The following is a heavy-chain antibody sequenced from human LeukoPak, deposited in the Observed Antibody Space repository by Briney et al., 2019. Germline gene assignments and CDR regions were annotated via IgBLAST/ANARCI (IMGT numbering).Heavy chain of an antibody. CDR3: ARDRIAVAGGGYFDY. CDR2: IIPILGIA. Sequence: SVKVSCKASGGTFSSYAISWVRQAPGQGLEWMGRIIPILGIANYAQKFQGRVTITADKSTSTAYMELSSLRSEDRAVYYCARDRIAVAGGGYFDYWGQGTLVTVSS. J-gene: IGHJ4*02. D-gene: IGHD6-19*01. CDR1: GGTFSSYA. V-gene: IGHV1-69*04.